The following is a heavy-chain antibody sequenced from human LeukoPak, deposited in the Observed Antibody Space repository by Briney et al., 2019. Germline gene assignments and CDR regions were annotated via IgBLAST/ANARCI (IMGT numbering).Heavy chain of an antibody. V-gene: IGHV4-39*07. CDR3: ARNKKYYYDSSGYQYYFDY. Sequence: SETLSLTCTVSGGSISNYYWGWIRQPPGKGLEWIGSVYYSGSTYYNPSLKSRVTMSLDTSKNHFSLKLSSVTAADTAVYYCARNKKYYYDSSGYQYYFDYWGQGTLVTVSS. CDR2: VYYSGST. J-gene: IGHJ4*02. CDR1: GGSISNYY. D-gene: IGHD3-22*01.